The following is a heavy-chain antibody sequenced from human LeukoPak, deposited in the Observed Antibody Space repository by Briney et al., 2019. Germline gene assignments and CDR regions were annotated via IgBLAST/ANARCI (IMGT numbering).Heavy chain of an antibody. J-gene: IGHJ5*02. V-gene: IGHV3-23*01. CDR1: RLPFSSYA. CDR3: AKEGDYVWGSYRYRDWFDP. Sequence: GGSLRLSCAASRLPFSSYATSWVRQAPGKGLEWVSAISGSGGSTYYADSVKGRFTISRDNSKNTLYLQMNSLRAEDTAVYYCAKEGDYVWGSYRYRDWFDPWGQGTLVTVSS. D-gene: IGHD3-16*02. CDR2: ISGSGGST.